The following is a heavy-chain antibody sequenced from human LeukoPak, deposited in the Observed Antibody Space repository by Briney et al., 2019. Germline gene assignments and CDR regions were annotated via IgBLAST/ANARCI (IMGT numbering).Heavy chain of an antibody. Sequence: GGSLRLSCATSGFTFNTYAMSWVRQAPGKGLEWVSTISGSGGSTYYADSVNGRFTISRDNSKNTLYLQMNSLRAEDTAVYYCARVTYGSGTYGAFDYWGQGTLVTVSS. D-gene: IGHD3-10*01. CDR3: ARVTYGSGTYGAFDY. CDR2: ISGSGGST. V-gene: IGHV3-23*01. J-gene: IGHJ4*02. CDR1: GFTFNTYA.